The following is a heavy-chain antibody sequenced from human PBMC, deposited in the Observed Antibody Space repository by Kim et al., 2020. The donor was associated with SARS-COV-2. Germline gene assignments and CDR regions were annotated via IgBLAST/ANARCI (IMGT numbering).Heavy chain of an antibody. Sequence: SETLSLTCAVYGGSFSGYYWSWIRQPPGKGLEWIGEINHSGSTNYNPSLKSRVTISVDTSKNQFSLKLSSVTAADTAVYYCARGLWFWVLEWLPRGTWFDPWGQGTLVTVSS. CDR3: ARGLWFWVLEWLPRGTWFDP. J-gene: IGHJ5*02. CDR2: INHSGST. CDR1: GGSFSGYY. V-gene: IGHV4-34*01. D-gene: IGHD3-3*01.